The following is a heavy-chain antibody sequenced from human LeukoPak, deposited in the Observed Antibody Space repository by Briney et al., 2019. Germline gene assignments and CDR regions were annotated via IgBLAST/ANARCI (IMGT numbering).Heavy chain of an antibody. V-gene: IGHV1-69*13. CDR1: GGTFSSYA. CDR3: ARCLGGSCYLFDY. J-gene: IGHJ4*02. CDR2: IIPIFGTA. D-gene: IGHD2-15*01. Sequence: SVKVSCKASGGTFSSYAISWVRQAPGQGLEWMGGIIPIFGTANYAQKFQGRVTIAADESTSTAYMELSSLRSEDTAVYYCARCLGGSCYLFDYWGQGTLVTVSS.